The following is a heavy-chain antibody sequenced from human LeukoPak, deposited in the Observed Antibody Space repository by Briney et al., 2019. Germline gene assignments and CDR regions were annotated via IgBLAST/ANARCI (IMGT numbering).Heavy chain of an antibody. CDR3: AKGVVYCSGGSCYSTVFDY. J-gene: IGHJ4*02. V-gene: IGHV3-30*18. D-gene: IGHD2-15*01. CDR1: GFTFSSYG. CDR2: ISYDGSNK. Sequence: GGSLRLSCAASGFTFSSYGMHWVRQAPGKGLEWVAVISYDGSNKYYADSVKGRFTISRDNSKNTLYLQMNSLRAEDTAVYYCAKGVVYCSGGSCYSTVFDYWGQGTLVTVSS.